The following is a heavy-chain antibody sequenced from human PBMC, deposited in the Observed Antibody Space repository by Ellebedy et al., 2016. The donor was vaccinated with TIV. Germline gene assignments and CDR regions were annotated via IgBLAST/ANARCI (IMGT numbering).Heavy chain of an antibody. CDR1: GFTFSTYA. CDR3: TRGKARTGYQYGMDL. Sequence: PGGSLRLSCAASGFTFSTYAMNWVRQAPGKGLEWVSGISGGTAKTFYADSVKGRFTISRDNSKNTLYLQMNSLRVEDTAVYFCTRGKARTGYQYGMDLWGQGTTVAVSS. J-gene: IGHJ6*02. D-gene: IGHD6-13*01. CDR2: ISGGTAKT. V-gene: IGHV3-23*01.